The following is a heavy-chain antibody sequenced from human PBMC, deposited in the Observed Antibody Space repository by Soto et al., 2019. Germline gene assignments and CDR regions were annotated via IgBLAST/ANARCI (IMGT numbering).Heavy chain of an antibody. CDR1: GFTFSSYA. CDR2: ISGSGGST. CDR3: ASRIYYYDSSGYYYPVFFDAFDI. D-gene: IGHD3-22*01. V-gene: IGHV3-23*01. Sequence: EVQLLESGGGLVQPGGSLRLSCAASGFTFSSYAMSWVRQAPGKGLEWVSAISGSGGSTYYADSVKGRFTISRDNSKNTLYLQMNSLRADDTAVYYCASRIYYYDSSGYYYPVFFDAFDIWGQGTMVTVSS. J-gene: IGHJ3*02.